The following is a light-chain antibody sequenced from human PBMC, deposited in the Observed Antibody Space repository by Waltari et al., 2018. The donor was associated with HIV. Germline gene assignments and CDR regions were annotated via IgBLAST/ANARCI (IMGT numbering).Light chain of an antibody. CDR2: EVT. J-gene: IGLJ2*01. Sequence: SALTQPPSASGSPGQSVTLPCTGSNRDIVSYAYVSSYQLHPGKAPKLVISEVTKRPSGVSDRFSGSKSANTAFLTVSGLQAEDEADYYCSSFADRDGFYVLFGGGTRLTVL. V-gene: IGLV2-8*01. CDR1: NRDIVSYAY. CDR3: SSFADRDGFYVL.